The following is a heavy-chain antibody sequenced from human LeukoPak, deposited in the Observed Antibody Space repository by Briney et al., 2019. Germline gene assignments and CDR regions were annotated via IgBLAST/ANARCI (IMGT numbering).Heavy chain of an antibody. V-gene: IGHV6-1*01. J-gene: IGHJ3*02. CDR3: ARGRWSTFDI. CDR1: GDSVSSDSVA. CDR2: TYRGSI. D-gene: IGHD2-8*02. Sequence: SQTLSLTCAISGDSVSSDSVAWNWIRQSPSRGLEWLGRTYRGSIDYAVSVKGRITINPDTSKNQLSPHLNSVTPEDTAVYYCARGRWSTFDIWGQGTIVTVSS.